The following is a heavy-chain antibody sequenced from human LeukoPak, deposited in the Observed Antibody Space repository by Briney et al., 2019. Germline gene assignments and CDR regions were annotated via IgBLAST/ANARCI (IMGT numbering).Heavy chain of an antibody. CDR2: IYTSGRT. CDR3: AGWFGELLSLFAY. D-gene: IGHD3-10*01. CDR1: GGSISSGSYY. Sequence: SETLSLTCTVSGGSISSGSYYWSWIRQPAGKGLEWIGRIYTSGRTNYNPSLKSRVTISVDTSKNQFSLKLSSVTAADPPVYYCAGWFGELLSLFAYWGQGALVTVSS. V-gene: IGHV4-61*02. J-gene: IGHJ4*02.